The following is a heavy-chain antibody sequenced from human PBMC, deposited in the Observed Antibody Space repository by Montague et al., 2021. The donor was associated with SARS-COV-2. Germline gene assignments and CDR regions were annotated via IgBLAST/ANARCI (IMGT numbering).Heavy chain of an antibody. CDR3: ARGKSYYDILTGYYWVRWFDP. V-gene: IGHV4-30-2*01. Sequence: TLSLTCAVSGGSISSGGYSWSWIRQPPGKGLEWIGYMYHSGSTYYKLSLKSRVTISVDRSKNQVSLKLTSVTAADTAVYYCARGKSYYDILTGYYWVRWFDPWGQGTLVTVFS. J-gene: IGHJ5*02. D-gene: IGHD3-9*01. CDR2: MYHSGST. CDR1: GGSISSGGYS.